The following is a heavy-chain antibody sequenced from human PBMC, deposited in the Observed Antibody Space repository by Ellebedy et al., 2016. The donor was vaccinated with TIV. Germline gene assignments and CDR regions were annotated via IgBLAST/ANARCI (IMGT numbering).Heavy chain of an antibody. Sequence: MPSETLSLTCGVYGGSFSGYYWNWIRQPPGKGLEWIGDINHRGSTNYNPSLKSRVTISVDTSRNQFSLNLKSVTAADTAVYYCARGLPAFEYWGQGALVTVSS. V-gene: IGHV4-34*01. CDR2: INHRGST. D-gene: IGHD2-15*01. CDR3: ARGLPAFEY. CDR1: GGSFSGYY. J-gene: IGHJ4*02.